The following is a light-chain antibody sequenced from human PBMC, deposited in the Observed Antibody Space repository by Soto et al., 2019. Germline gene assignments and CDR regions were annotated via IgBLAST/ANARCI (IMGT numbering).Light chain of an antibody. Sequence: QSALTQPASVSGSPGQSITISCTGTSSDVGSHNLVSWYQQHPGQAPKLMIYEVSKRPLGVSARFSASKSGNTASLTISGLQAEDEADYYCCSDGGRRAVFGGCNQLTVL. CDR3: CSDGGRRAV. V-gene: IGLV2-23*02. J-gene: IGLJ7*01. CDR1: SSDVGSHNL. CDR2: EVS.